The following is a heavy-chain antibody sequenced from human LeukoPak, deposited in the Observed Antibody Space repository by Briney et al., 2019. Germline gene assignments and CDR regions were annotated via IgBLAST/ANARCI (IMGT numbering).Heavy chain of an antibody. CDR1: GFTFSTFA. CDR2: ISGSGANT. Sequence: PGGSLRLSCAAPGFTFSTFAMTWVRQAPGKGLEWVSGISGSGANTYYADSVKGRFTISRDNSKNTLYLQKNSLRVEDTALYYCAKVKYSYDTSGPNGLGYYYYMDVWGKGTTVTVSS. V-gene: IGHV3-23*01. J-gene: IGHJ6*03. D-gene: IGHD3-22*01. CDR3: AKVKYSYDTSGPNGLGYYYYMDV.